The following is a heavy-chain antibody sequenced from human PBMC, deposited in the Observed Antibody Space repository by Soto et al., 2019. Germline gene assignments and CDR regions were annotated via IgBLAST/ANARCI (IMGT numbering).Heavy chain of an antibody. V-gene: IGHV1-58*01. CDR1: GFTFTSSA. Sequence: SVKVSCKASGFTFTSSAVQWVRQARGQRLEWIGWIVVGSGNTNYAQKFQERVTVTRDMSTSTAYMELSSLRSEDTAVYYCAAEGSYYDTIRAFDIWGQGTMVTVSS. CDR3: AAEGSYYDTIRAFDI. D-gene: IGHD3-22*01. CDR2: IVVGSGNT. J-gene: IGHJ3*02.